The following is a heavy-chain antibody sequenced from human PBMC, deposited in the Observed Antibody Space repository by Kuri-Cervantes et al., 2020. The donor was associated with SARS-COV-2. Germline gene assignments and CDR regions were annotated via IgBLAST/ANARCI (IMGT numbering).Heavy chain of an antibody. CDR3: ARVGEYSSSLDY. Sequence: SETLSLTCTVSGGSISSYYWSWIRQPPGKGLEWIGYIYSSGSTNYNPSLKSRVTISVDTSKNQFSLKLSSVTAADTAVYYCARVGEYSSSLDYWGQGTLVTVSS. J-gene: IGHJ4*02. CDR2: IYSSGST. V-gene: IGHV4-59*01. D-gene: IGHD6-13*01. CDR1: GGSISSYY.